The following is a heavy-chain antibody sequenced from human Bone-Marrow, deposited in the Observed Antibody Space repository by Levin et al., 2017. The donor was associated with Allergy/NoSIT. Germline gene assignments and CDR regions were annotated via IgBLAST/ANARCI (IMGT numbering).Heavy chain of an antibody. CDR1: GYTFTSYN. CDR3: ARGDCYSGSCYCPDWFDP. V-gene: IGHV1-8*01. Sequence: GESLKISCKTSGYTFTSYNVYWVRQAPGQGLEWMGYINPNSGDTGYAQKFQGRVTLTRNSSINTAYMELSGLRSEDTAMYYCARGDCYSGSCYCPDWFDPWGQGTQVTVSS. D-gene: IGHD2-15*01. J-gene: IGHJ5*02. CDR2: INPNSGDT.